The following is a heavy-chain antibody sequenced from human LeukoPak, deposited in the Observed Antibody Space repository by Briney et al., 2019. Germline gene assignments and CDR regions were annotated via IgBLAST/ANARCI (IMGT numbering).Heavy chain of an antibody. CDR2: INPNSGGT. V-gene: IGHV1-2*02. CDR3: ARGRRGATGSTGDY. Sequence: ASVKVSCKASGYTFTGYYMHWVRQAPGQGLEWMGWINPNSGGTNYAQKFQGRVTMTRDTSISTAYMELSRLRSGDTAVYYCARGRRGATGSTGDYWGQGTLVTVSS. CDR1: GYTFTGYY. D-gene: IGHD4-17*01. J-gene: IGHJ4*02.